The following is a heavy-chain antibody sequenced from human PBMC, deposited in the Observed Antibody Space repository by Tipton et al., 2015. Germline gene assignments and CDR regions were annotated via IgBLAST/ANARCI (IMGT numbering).Heavy chain of an antibody. V-gene: IGHV4-61*01. CDR3: ARDLEHGMDV. Sequence: TLSLTCAVSAYSISSDYYWGWIRQPPGKELEWIGYIQYSGSTNYNPSLKSRVTISVDTSKNQFSLTLNSVTAADTAVYYCARDLEHGMDVWGQGTTVTVSS. CDR1: AYSISSDYY. J-gene: IGHJ6*02. D-gene: IGHD5-24*01. CDR2: IQYSGST.